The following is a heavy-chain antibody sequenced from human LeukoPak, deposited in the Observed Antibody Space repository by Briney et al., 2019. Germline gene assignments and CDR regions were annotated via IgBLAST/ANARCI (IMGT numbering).Heavy chain of an antibody. V-gene: IGHV1-69*01. CDR2: IIPIFGTA. CDR3: ARGRPKVETFDY. CDR1: GGTFSSYA. Sequence: VASVKVSCKASGGTFSSYAISWVRQAPGQGLEWMGGIIPIFGTANYAQKFQGRVTITADESTSTAYMELSSLRSEDTAVYYCARGRPKVETFDYWGQGTLVTVSS. J-gene: IGHJ4*02.